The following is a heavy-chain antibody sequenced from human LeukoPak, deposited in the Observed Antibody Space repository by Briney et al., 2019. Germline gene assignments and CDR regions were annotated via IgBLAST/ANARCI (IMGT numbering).Heavy chain of an antibody. CDR3: ASTGYCSSTSCYGIDY. D-gene: IGHD2-2*01. CDR2: IDPSDSYT. V-gene: IGHV5-10-1*01. Sequence: GESLRISCKGSGYSFTSYWISWVRQMPGKGLEWMGRIDPSDSYTNYSPSFQGHVTISADKSISTAYLQWSSLKASDTAMYYCASTGYCSSTSCYGIDYWGQGTVVTVSS. CDR1: GYSFTSYW. J-gene: IGHJ4*02.